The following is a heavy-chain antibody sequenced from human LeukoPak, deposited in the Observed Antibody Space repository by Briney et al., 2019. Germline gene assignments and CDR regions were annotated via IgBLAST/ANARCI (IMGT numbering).Heavy chain of an antibody. CDR3: ASAGYSSGWYARFDY. CDR1: GGSFSGYY. J-gene: IGHJ4*02. D-gene: IGHD6-19*01. CDR2: INHSGST. Sequence: SGTLSLTCAVYGGSFSGYYWSWTRQPPGKGLEWSGEINHSGSTNYNPSLKSRVTISVDTSKNQFSLKLSSVTAADTAVYYCASAGYSSGWYARFDYWGQGTLVTVSS. V-gene: IGHV4-34*01.